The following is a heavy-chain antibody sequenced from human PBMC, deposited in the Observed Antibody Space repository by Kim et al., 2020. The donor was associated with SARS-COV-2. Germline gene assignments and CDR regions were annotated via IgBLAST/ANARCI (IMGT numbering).Heavy chain of an antibody. CDR3: ARQVYCSSTSCPRYYYYYYMDV. J-gene: IGHJ6*03. CDR2: IYPGDSDT. D-gene: IGHD2-2*01. Sequence: GESLKISCKGSGYSFTSYWIGWVRQMPGKGLEWMGIIYPGDSDTRYSPSFQGQVTISADKSISTAYLQWSSLKASDTAMYYCARQVYCSSTSCPRYYYYYYMDVWGEGTTVTVSS. V-gene: IGHV5-51*01. CDR1: GYSFTSYW.